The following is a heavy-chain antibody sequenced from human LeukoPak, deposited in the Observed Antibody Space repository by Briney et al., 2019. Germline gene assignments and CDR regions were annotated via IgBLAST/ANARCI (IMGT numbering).Heavy chain of an antibody. J-gene: IGHJ4*02. CDR2: ISYDGSNK. CDR3: AREPTDSLYSSGWYFLQTTKQIEYYFDY. V-gene: IGHV3-30-3*01. CDR1: GFTFSSYA. Sequence: PGGSLRLSCAASGFTFSSYAMHWVRQAPGKGLEWVAVISYDGSNKYYADSVKGRFTISRDNSKNTLYLQMNSLRAEDTAVYYCAREPTDSLYSSGWYFLQTTKQIEYYFDYWGQGTLVTVSS. D-gene: IGHD6-19*01.